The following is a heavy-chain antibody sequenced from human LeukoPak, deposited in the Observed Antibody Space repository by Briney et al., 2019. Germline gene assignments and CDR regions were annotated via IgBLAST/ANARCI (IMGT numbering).Heavy chain of an antibody. V-gene: IGHV3-15*01. Sequence: GGSLRLSCAASRFTVSSNYMRWVRQAPGKGLEWVGCIKPKTDGDTTEYAAPEKDRFAISRDDSKTMMYLQMNSLKTEDTAVYYCITPLPYSAQGGKGTLVTVSS. CDR3: ITPLPYSAQ. CDR1: RFTVSSNY. D-gene: IGHD2-21*01. J-gene: IGHJ4*02. CDR2: IKPKTDGDTT.